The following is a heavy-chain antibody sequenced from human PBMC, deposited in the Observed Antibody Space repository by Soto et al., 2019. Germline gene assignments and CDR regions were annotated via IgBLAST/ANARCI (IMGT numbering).Heavy chain of an antibody. J-gene: IGHJ4*02. D-gene: IGHD2-15*01. CDR2: IYSGGST. Sequence: SPRLFRAASGFTVSSNYMSWVRQAPGKGLEWVSVIYSGGSTYYADSVKGRFTISRDNSKNTLYLQMNSLRAEDTAVYYCARDNLNCSGGSCFFDYWGQGTLVTVSS. CDR3: ARDNLNCSGGSCFFDY. CDR1: GFTVSSNY. V-gene: IGHV3-66*01.